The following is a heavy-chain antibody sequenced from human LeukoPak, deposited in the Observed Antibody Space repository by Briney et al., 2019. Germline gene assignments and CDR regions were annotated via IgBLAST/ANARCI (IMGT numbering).Heavy chain of an antibody. V-gene: IGHV3-30*02. J-gene: IGHJ5*02. CDR3: AKERTRVTGGWT. CDR1: GFTFSNFD. Sequence: GGSLRLSCAASGFTFSNFDIHWVRQAPGKGLEWVTFIRYDGNNKYYADSVKGRFTISRDNSKNTVFLQMDSLRAEDTALYYCAKERTRVTGGWTWGQGTLVTVSS. CDR2: IRYDGNNK. D-gene: IGHD2-21*02.